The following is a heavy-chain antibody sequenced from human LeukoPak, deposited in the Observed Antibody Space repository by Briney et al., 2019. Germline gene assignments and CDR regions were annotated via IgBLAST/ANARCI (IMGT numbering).Heavy chain of an antibody. V-gene: IGHV3-23*01. Sequence: GGSLRLSCAASGFTFSSYAMSWVRQAPGKGLEWVSAISGSGGSTYYADSVKGRFTISRDNSKNTLYLQMNSLRAEDTAVYYCAKVALAGSYYYYGMDVWGQGTTVTVSS. J-gene: IGHJ6*02. CDR2: ISGSGGST. CDR3: AKVALAGSYYYYGMDV. D-gene: IGHD3-10*01. CDR1: GFTFSSYA.